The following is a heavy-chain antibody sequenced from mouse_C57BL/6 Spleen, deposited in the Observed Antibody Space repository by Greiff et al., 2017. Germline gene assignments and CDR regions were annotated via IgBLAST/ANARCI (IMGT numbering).Heavy chain of an antibody. V-gene: IGHV5-17*01. Sequence: EVQGVESGGGLVKPGGSLKLSCAASGFTFSDYGMHWVRQAPEKGLEWVAYISSGSSTIYYADTVKGRFTISRDNAKNTLFLHMTSLRSEDTAMYYCARDWDRAYWGQGTLVTVSA. J-gene: IGHJ3*01. CDR3: ARDWDRAY. D-gene: IGHD4-1*01. CDR1: GFTFSDYG. CDR2: ISSGSSTI.